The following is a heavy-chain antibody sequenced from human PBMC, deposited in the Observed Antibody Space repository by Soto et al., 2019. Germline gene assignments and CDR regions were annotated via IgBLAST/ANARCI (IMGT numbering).Heavy chain of an antibody. V-gene: IGHV1-18*01. CDR3: ARPTVNNVLGTEWDAFDI. CDR1: GYSFTSYG. CDR2: ISAYNGNT. J-gene: IGHJ3*02. D-gene: IGHD4-17*01. Sequence: XSVKVSCQASGYSFTSYGISWVRQAPGQGLEWMGWISAYNGNTNYAQKLQGRVTMTTDTSTSTAYMELRSLRSDDTAVYYCARPTVNNVLGTEWDAFDIWGQGTMVTVSS.